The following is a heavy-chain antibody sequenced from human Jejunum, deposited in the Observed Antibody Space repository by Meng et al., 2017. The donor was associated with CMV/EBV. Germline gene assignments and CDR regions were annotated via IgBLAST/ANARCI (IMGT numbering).Heavy chain of an antibody. Sequence: QVQLKESGPGVVKPSETLSLACTVSGGSFTTYYWSWIRQRAGKGLEWIGRIITSGSTNYNPSLRSRVIMSVDTSKNQFFLKLRSVTAADTAVYFCAKGYGNSFEYWGQGSQVTVSS. CDR3: AKGYGNSFEY. CDR2: IITSGST. D-gene: IGHD3-16*01. J-gene: IGHJ4*02. V-gene: IGHV4-4*07. CDR1: GGSFTTYY.